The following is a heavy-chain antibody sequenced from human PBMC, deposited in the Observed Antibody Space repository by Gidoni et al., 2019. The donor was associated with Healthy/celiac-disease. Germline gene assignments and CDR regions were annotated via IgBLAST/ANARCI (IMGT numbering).Heavy chain of an antibody. V-gene: IGHV4-31*03. CDR3: AREGRRDGYIIDY. J-gene: IGHJ4*02. CDR2: IYYSGST. D-gene: IGHD5-12*01. CDR1: GGSISSGGYY. Sequence: VQLQESGPGLVKPSQTLSLPSPVSGGSISSGGYYWRRIRQHPGKGLEWIGYIYYSGSTYYNPSLKSRVTIAVDTSKNQFSLKLSSVTAADTAVYYCAREGRRDGYIIDYWGQGTLVTVSS.